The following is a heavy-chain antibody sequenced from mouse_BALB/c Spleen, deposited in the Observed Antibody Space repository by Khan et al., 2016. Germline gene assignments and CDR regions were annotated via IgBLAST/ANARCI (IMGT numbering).Heavy chain of an antibody. J-gene: IGHJ3*01. D-gene: IGHD2-4*01. CDR2: IWGDGST. V-gene: IGHV2-6-7*01. Sequence: VELVESGPGLVAPSQSLSITCTVSGFSITGFAVNWVRQPPGKGLEWLGVIWGDGSTDYESALKSRLSISKDDSKSQVLLKMNSLQTDDTARYXCGSYYDCDGGFAYWGQGTLVTVSA. CDR1: GFSITGFA. CDR3: GSYYDCDGGFAY.